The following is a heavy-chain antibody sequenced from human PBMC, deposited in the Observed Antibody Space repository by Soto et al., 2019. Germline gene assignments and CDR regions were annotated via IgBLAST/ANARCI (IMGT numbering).Heavy chain of an antibody. CDR2: INPNSGGT. CDR3: ARDRGSPNYYGMDV. D-gene: IGHD3-10*01. CDR1: GYTFTGYY. J-gene: IGHJ6*02. Sequence: ASVKVSCKASGYTFTGYYMHWVRQAPGQGLEWMGWINPNSGGTNYAQKFQGWVTMTRDTSISTAYMELSRLRSDDTAVYYCARDRGSPNYYGMDVWGQGTTVTVSS. V-gene: IGHV1-2*04.